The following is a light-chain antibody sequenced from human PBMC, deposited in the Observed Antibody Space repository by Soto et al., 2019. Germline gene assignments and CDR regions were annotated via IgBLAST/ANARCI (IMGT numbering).Light chain of an antibody. CDR1: QSISSW. CDR3: QQYNSYPYT. J-gene: IGKJ2*01. Sequence: GDRVTITCRASQSISSWLAWYQQKPGKAPKLLIYDASSLESGVPSRFSGSVSGTEFTLTISSLQPDDFATYYCQQYNSYPYTFGQVTKLEIK. CDR2: DAS. V-gene: IGKV1-5*01.